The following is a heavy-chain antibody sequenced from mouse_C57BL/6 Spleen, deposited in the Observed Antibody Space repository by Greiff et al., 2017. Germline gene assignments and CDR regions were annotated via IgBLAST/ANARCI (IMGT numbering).Heavy chain of an antibody. Sequence: VQLQQSGAELVRPGTSVKLSCKASGYTFTSYWMHWVKQRPGQGLEWIGVIDPSDSYTNYNQKFKGKATLTVDTSSSTAYMQLSSLTSEDSAVYYCAKGYYGSSYLDYWGQGTTLTVSS. D-gene: IGHD1-1*01. CDR3: AKGYYGSSYLDY. CDR1: GYTFTSYW. V-gene: IGHV1-59*01. J-gene: IGHJ2*01. CDR2: IDPSDSYT.